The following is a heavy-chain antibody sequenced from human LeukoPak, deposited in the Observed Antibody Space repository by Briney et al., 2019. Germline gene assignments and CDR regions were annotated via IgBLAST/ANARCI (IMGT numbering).Heavy chain of an antibody. J-gene: IGHJ4*02. D-gene: IGHD6-19*01. V-gene: IGHV4-59*08. CDR3: AVSGRFDY. CDR2: IYYSGST. Sequence: SETLSLTCTVSGGSMSPYHWGWIRQPPGKGLEWTGYIYYSGSTNYNPSLNSRVTISVDTSKNQFSLRLSSVTAADTAIYARAVSGRFDYWGQGTLVTVSS. CDR1: GGSMSPYH.